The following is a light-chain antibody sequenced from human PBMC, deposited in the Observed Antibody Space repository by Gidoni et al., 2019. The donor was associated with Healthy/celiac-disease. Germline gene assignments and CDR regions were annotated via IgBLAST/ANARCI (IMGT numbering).Light chain of an antibody. J-gene: IGKJ2*01. Sequence: EIVLTQSPGTLSLSPGERATLSGRASPSVSSSYLAWYQQNPGQAPRLLIYGASSRATGIPDRFSGSGSGTDFTLTISRLEPEDFAVYYCQQYGSSPRYTFGQGTKLEIK. CDR1: PSVSSSY. CDR2: GAS. CDR3: QQYGSSPRYT. V-gene: IGKV3-20*01.